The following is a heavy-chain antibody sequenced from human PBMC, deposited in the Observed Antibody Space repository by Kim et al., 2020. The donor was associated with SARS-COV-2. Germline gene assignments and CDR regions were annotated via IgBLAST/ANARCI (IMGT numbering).Heavy chain of an antibody. J-gene: IGHJ4*02. Sequence: SETLSLTCTVSGGSISSSSYYWGWIRQPPGKGLEWIGSIYYSGSTYYNPSLKSRVTISVDTSKNQFSLKLSSVTAADTAVYYCARLSGWYSYWGQGTLVTVSS. CDR2: IYYSGST. CDR3: ARLSGWYSY. V-gene: IGHV4-39*01. CDR1: GGSISSSSYY. D-gene: IGHD6-19*01.